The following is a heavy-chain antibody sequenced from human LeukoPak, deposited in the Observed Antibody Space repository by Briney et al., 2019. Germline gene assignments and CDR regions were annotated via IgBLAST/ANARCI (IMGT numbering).Heavy chain of an antibody. J-gene: IGHJ4*02. CDR3: ATGDSSGYPFDY. Sequence: ASVKVSCKVSGYTLTELSTHWVRQAPGKGLEWMGGFDPEDGETIYAQKFQGRVTMTEDTSTDTAYMELSSLRSEDTAVYYCATGDSSGYPFDYWGQGTLVTVSS. CDR1: GYTLTELS. CDR2: FDPEDGET. V-gene: IGHV1-24*01. D-gene: IGHD3-22*01.